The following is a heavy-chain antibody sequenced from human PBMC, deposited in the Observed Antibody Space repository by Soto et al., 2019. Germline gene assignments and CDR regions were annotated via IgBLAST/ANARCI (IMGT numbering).Heavy chain of an antibody. CDR1: GFIFSTYW. V-gene: IGHV3-7*01. J-gene: IGHJ4*02. Sequence: GGSLRLSCAASGFIFSTYWMTWVRQAPGKGLEWVANIKQDGSEKYYVDSVKGRFTISRDNAKNSLYLQMNSLRAEDTAVYFCARKRGGDYWGQGTLVTVSS. CDR2: IKQDGSEK. CDR3: ARKRGGDY. D-gene: IGHD3-10*01.